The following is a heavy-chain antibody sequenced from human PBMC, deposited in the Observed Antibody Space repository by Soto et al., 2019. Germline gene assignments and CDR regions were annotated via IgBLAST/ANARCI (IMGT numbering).Heavy chain of an antibody. Sequence: ASVKVSCKASGYTFTGYYMHWVRQAPGQGLEWMGWINPNSGGTNYAQKFQGWVTMTRDTSISTAYMELSRLRSDDTAVYYCAREDIVVVPAARTRGWFDPWGQGTLVTVS. V-gene: IGHV1-2*04. D-gene: IGHD2-2*01. CDR3: AREDIVVVPAARTRGWFDP. CDR2: INPNSGGT. CDR1: GYTFTGYY. J-gene: IGHJ5*02.